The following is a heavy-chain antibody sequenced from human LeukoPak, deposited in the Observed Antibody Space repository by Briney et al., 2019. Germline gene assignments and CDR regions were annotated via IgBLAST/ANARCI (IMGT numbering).Heavy chain of an antibody. CDR3: ARDAEVGYFDSSNFYDY. Sequence: GGSLRLSCVGSGFTFSSYEMNWVRQAPGKGLEWVSYISSSGSTIYYADSVKGRFTISRDNAKNSLYLQMNSLRAEDTAVYYCARDAEVGYFDSSNFYDYWGQGTLVTVSS. CDR2: ISSSGSTI. V-gene: IGHV3-48*03. D-gene: IGHD3-22*01. CDR1: GFTFSSYE. J-gene: IGHJ4*02.